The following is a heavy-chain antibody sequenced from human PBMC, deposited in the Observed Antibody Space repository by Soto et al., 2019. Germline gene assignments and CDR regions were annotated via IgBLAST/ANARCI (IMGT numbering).Heavy chain of an antibody. Sequence: PSETLSLTCTVSGGSISSYYWSWIRQPPGKGLEWIGYIYYSGSTNYNPSLKSRVTISVDTSKNQFSLKLSSVTAADTAVYYCARLGITMVRGVIITHYGMDVWGQGTTVTVSS. CDR1: GGSISSYY. D-gene: IGHD3-10*01. CDR3: ARLGITMVRGVIITHYGMDV. CDR2: IYYSGST. J-gene: IGHJ6*02. V-gene: IGHV4-59*08.